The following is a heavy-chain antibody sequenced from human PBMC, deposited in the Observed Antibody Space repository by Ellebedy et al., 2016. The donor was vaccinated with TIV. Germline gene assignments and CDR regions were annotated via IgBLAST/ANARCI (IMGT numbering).Heavy chain of an antibody. Sequence: GGSLRLSCAASGFTFSNFAMRWFRHVTGKGLEWVSALSESGINTYYADSVKGRFTISRDNSKNTVYMHMNTRRAADTALYFCAKGQSREYSGAHRYWGQGTLVTVSS. CDR1: GFTFSNFA. V-gene: IGHV3-23*01. J-gene: IGHJ4*02. CDR2: LSESGINT. CDR3: AKGQSREYSGAHRY. D-gene: IGHD1-26*01.